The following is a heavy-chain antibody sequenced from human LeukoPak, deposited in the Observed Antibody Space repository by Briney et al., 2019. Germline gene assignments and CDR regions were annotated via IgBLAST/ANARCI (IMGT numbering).Heavy chain of an antibody. CDR2: ITHHGRT. V-gene: IGHV4-34*01. CDR1: GGSFSNHY. CDR3: ATIYGDFSDFDY. J-gene: IGHJ4*02. D-gene: IGHD4-17*01. Sequence: SETLSLTCAIYGGSFSNHYYNWVRQPPGKGLEWIGEITHHGRTNYNPSLKSRVTISVDTSKNQFSLKLSSVAAADTAVYYCATIYGDFSDFDYWGQGTLVTVSS.